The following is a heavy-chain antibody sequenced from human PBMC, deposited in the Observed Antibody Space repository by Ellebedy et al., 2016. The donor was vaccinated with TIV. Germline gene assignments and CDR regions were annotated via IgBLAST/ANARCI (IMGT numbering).Heavy chain of an antibody. Sequence: SETLSLTCAVSGGSISSSNWWSWVRQPPGKGLEWIGEIYHSGSTIYNPSLTRRITMSVAKSKNHFSLNLTSVTAADTAIYYCARAGGHYYDSNGYYDYWGQGTLVTVSS. CDR2: IYHSGST. V-gene: IGHV4-4*02. CDR1: GGSISSSNW. D-gene: IGHD3-22*01. CDR3: ARAGGHYYDSNGYYDY. J-gene: IGHJ4*02.